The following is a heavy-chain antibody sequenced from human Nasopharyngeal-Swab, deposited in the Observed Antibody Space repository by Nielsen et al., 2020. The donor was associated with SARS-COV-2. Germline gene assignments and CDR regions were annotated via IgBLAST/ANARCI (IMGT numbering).Heavy chain of an antibody. Sequence: SETLSLTCTVSGGSISSYYWSWIRQPPGKGLEWIGYIYYSGSTNYNPSLKSRVTISVDTSKNQFSLKLSSVTAADTAVYYCARVKYYFDYWGQGTLVTVSS. V-gene: IGHV4-59*01. CDR2: IYYSGST. CDR1: GGSISSYY. CDR3: ARVKYYFDY. J-gene: IGHJ4*02.